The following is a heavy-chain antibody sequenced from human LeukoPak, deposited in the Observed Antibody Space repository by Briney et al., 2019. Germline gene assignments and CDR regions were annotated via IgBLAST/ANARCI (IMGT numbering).Heavy chain of an antibody. D-gene: IGHD3-3*01. CDR3: ARLSRGFWSGLHDF. Sequence: ASVTVSCKASGYTFTSYGISWVRQAPGQGLEGMGWISAYNGNTNYAQKLQGRVTMTTDTSTSTAYMELRSLRSDDTAVYYCARLSRGFWSGLHDFWGQGTLVTVSS. V-gene: IGHV1-18*01. CDR1: GYTFTSYG. J-gene: IGHJ4*02. CDR2: ISAYNGNT.